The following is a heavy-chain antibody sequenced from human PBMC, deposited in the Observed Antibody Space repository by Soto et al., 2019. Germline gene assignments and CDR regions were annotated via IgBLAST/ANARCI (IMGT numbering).Heavy chain of an antibody. CDR1: GFSFSGNG. CDR3: AREEGNYYDSNGVDV. CDR2: IWYDGSNR. J-gene: IGHJ6*01. V-gene: IGHV3-33*01. D-gene: IGHD3-22*01. Sequence: QVQLVESGGGVVQPGSSLRLSCAASGFSFSGNGMHWVRQGPGKGLEWVAGIWYDGSNRNYADSVKGRFTISRDNSKNTLYLQMNSLKAEDTAVYYCAREEGNYYDSNGVDVW.